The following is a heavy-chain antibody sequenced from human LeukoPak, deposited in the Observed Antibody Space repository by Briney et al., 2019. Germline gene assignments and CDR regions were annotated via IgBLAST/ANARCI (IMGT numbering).Heavy chain of an antibody. CDR2: ISYDGSNK. V-gene: IGHV3-30*03. CDR1: GFTFSSYG. D-gene: IGHD3-9*01. J-gene: IGHJ6*04. CDR3: ARDGGSYYDILTGYSQLTYGMDV. Sequence: GGSLRLSCAASGFTFSSYGMHWVRQAPGKGLEWVAVISYDGSNKYYADSVKGRFTISRDNAKNSLYLQMNSLRAEDTAVYYCARDGGSYYDILTGYSQLTYGMDVWGKGTTVTVSS.